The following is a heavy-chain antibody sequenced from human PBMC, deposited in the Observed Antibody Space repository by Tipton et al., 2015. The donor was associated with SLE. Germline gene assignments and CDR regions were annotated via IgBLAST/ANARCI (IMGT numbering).Heavy chain of an antibody. CDR2: ISAYNGNT. J-gene: IGHJ5*02. CDR1: GYTFTSYG. Sequence: QSGPEVKKPGASVKVSCKASGYTFTSYGISWVRQAPGQGLEWMGWISAYNGNTNYAQNFQQRVILTRDTSTSTAYMELSSLTSEDTAVYYCAREGIPWGQGTLVTVSS. D-gene: IGHD6-13*01. CDR3: AREGIP. V-gene: IGHV1-18*01.